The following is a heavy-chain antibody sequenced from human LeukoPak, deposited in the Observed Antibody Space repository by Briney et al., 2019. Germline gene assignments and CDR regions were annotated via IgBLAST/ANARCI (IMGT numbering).Heavy chain of an antibody. CDR1: GGSFSGYY. CDR2: INHSGGT. CDR3: ARGPQLDY. Sequence: SETLSLTCAVYGGSFSGYYWSWIRQPPGKGLEWIGEINHSGGTNYNPSLKSRVTLSVDLSKNHFSLKLTSVTAADTAVYYCARGPQLDYWGQGTLVTVSS. D-gene: IGHD6-13*01. V-gene: IGHV4-34*01. J-gene: IGHJ4*02.